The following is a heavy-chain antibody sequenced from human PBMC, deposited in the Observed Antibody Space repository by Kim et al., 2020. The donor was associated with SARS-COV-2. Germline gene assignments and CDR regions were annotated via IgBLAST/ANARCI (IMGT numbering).Heavy chain of an antibody. Sequence: GGSLRLSCAASGFTFSSYSMNWVRQAPGKGLEWVSSISSSSSYIYYADPVKGRFTISRDNAKNSLYLQMNSLRAEDTAVYYCARDGSTSPSQFDYYYYMDVWGKGTTVTVSS. V-gene: IGHV3-21*01. J-gene: IGHJ6*03. CDR2: ISSSSSYI. D-gene: IGHD2-2*01. CDR1: GFTFSSYS. CDR3: ARDGSTSPSQFDYYYYMDV.